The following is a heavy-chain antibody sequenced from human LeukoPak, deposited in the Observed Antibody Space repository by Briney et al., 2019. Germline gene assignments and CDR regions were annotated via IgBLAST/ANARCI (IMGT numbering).Heavy chain of an antibody. CDR1: GYTFTGYY. D-gene: IGHD3-22*01. CDR2: INPNSGGT. Sequence: ASVTVSFKASGYTFTGYYIHWVRQAPGQGLEWMGWINPNSGGTNYVQKFKGWVTMTRDTSISTAYMELSRLRSDDTAVYYCARGGYYDSSGYRYNWFDPWGQGTLVTVSS. J-gene: IGHJ5*02. CDR3: ARGGYYDSSGYRYNWFDP. V-gene: IGHV1-2*04.